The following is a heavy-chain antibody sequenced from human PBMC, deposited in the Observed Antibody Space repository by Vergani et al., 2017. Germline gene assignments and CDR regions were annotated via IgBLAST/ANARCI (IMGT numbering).Heavy chain of an antibody. CDR2: ISGSGGST. CDR3: AKTLTVTDSSSWYAGDDAFDI. J-gene: IGHJ3*02. V-gene: IGHV3-23*01. Sequence: EVQLLESGGGLVQPGGSLRLSCAASGFTFSSYAMSWVRQAPGKGLEWVSAISGSGGSTYYADSVKGRFTISRDNSKNTLYLQMNSLRAEDTAVYYCAKTLTVTDSSSWYAGDDAFDIWGQGTMVTVSS. CDR1: GFTFSSYA. D-gene: IGHD6-13*01.